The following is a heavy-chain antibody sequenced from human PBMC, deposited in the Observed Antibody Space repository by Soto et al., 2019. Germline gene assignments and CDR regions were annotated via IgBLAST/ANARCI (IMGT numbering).Heavy chain of an antibody. CDR3: ARGKLSDYVWGSYRYHFDY. CDR2: INHSGST. V-gene: IGHV4-34*01. CDR1: GGSFGGYY. J-gene: IGHJ4*02. D-gene: IGHD3-16*02. Sequence: LSLTCAVYGGSFGGYYWSWIRQPPGKGLEWIGEINHSGSTNYNPSLKSRVTISVDTSKNQFSLKLSSVTAADTAVYYCARGKLSDYVWGSYRYHFDYWGQGTVVTVSS.